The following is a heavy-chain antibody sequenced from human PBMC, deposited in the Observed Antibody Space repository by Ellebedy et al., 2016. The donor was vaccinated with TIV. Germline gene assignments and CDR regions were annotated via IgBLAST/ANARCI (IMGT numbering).Heavy chain of an antibody. Sequence: ASVKVSCKASGYTFTGYFVHWVRQAPGQGLEWMGWINSNSGGTNYEQKFQGRVSMTRDTSISTAYMELSRLRSDDTAVYYCARGTAYCSGGNCGMNVWGQGTTVTVSS. V-gene: IGHV1-2*02. CDR1: GYTFTGYF. D-gene: IGHD2-15*01. J-gene: IGHJ6*02. CDR2: INSNSGGT. CDR3: ARGTAYCSGGNCGMNV.